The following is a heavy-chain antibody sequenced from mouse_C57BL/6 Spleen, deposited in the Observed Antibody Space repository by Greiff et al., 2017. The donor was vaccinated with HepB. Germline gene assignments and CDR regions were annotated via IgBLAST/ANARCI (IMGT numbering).Heavy chain of an antibody. CDR3: ARGRERRYFDY. CDR2: IHPNSGST. V-gene: IGHV1-64*01. J-gene: IGHJ2*01. Sequence: QVQLKQPGAELVKPGASVKLSCKASGYTFTSYWMHWVKQRPGQGLEWIGMIHPNSGSTNYNEKFKSKATLTVDKSSSTAYMQLSSLTSEDSAVYYCARGRERRYFDYWGQGTTLTVSS. CDR1: GYTFTSYW.